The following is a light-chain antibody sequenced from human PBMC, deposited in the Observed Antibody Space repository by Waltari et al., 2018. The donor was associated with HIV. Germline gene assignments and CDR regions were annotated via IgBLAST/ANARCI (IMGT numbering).Light chain of an antibody. CDR3: ATWSAVLRAWV. J-gene: IGLJ3*02. V-gene: IGLV1-47*01. Sequence: QSVLTQPPSTSAAPGQRVTISCSGDTSSSQFTSFSWYQQLPGAAPKLLIYDISHRPSGVPDRFSGSKSGASASLAITSLRSKDEGLYYCATWSAVLRAWVFGGGTKLTVL. CDR2: DIS. CDR1: TSSSQFTS.